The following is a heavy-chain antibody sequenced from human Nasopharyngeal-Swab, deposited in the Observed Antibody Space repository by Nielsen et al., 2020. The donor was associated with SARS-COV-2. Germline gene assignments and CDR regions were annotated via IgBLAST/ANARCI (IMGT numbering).Heavy chain of an antibody. J-gene: IGHJ4*02. D-gene: IGHD4-17*01. V-gene: IGHV3-74*01. CDR2: INSDGSST. CDR1: GFTFSSYW. CDR3: ARDPLNYGDYFDY. Sequence: GESLKISCAASGFTFSSYWMHWVRQAPGKGLEWVSRINSDGSSTSYADSVKGRFTISRDNAKNTLYLQMNSLRAEDTAVYYCARDPLNYGDYFDYWGQGTLVTVSS.